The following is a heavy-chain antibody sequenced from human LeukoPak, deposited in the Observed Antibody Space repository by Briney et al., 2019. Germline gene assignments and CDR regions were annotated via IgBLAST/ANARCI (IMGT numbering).Heavy chain of an antibody. D-gene: IGHD2-2*01. CDR3: ARSPNTYCSSTSCYYSEMDY. V-gene: IGHV1-69*04. Sequence: ASVKVSSKASGGTFSSYAISWVRQAPGQGLEWMGRIIPILGIANYAQKFQGRVTITADKSTSTAYMELSSLRSEDTAVYYCARSPNTYCSSTSCYYSEMDYWGQGTLVTVSS. CDR2: IIPILGIA. CDR1: GGTFSSYA. J-gene: IGHJ4*02.